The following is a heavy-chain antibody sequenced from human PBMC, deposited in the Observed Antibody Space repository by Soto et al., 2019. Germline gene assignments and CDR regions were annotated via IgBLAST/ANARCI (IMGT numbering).Heavy chain of an antibody. CDR2: IYYSGST. CDR3: ARVCGGDCHYGMDV. V-gene: IGHV4-31*03. Sequence: SETLSLTCPVAGGSISSGGYYWSWFRQHPGKGLEWIGYIYYSGSTYYNPSLKSRVTISVDTSKNQFSLKLSSVTAADTAVYYCARVCGGDCHYGMDVWGQGTTVT. D-gene: IGHD2-21*02. J-gene: IGHJ6*02. CDR1: GGSISSGGYY.